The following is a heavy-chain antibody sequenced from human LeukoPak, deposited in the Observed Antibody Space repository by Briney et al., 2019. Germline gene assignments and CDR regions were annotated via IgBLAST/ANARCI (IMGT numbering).Heavy chain of an antibody. Sequence: ASVKVSCKGPGYTFTNYAVHWVRQAPGQRLEWLGWINPGNGDTKYSQNFQGRVTVTSDTSAATAYVELNSLTSEDTAVYYCARGRWHCRVNCYSVYYYALDVWGQGATVTVSS. CDR2: INPGNGDT. V-gene: IGHV1-3*01. J-gene: IGHJ6*02. CDR3: ARGRWHCRVNCYSVYYYALDV. CDR1: GYTFTNYA. D-gene: IGHD2-15*01.